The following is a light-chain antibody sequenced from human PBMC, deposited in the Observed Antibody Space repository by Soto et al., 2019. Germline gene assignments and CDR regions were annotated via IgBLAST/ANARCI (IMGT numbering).Light chain of an antibody. V-gene: IGKV1-5*01. Sequence: DIQMTQSPSTLSASVGDRVTITCRASQSISSWLAWYQQKPGKAPKVLIYDASSLESGVPSRFSGSGSGAEFTLTISILQPDDFATYFCQQYSSYSRTFGQGNKVEIQ. J-gene: IGKJ1*01. CDR2: DAS. CDR1: QSISSW. CDR3: QQYSSYSRT.